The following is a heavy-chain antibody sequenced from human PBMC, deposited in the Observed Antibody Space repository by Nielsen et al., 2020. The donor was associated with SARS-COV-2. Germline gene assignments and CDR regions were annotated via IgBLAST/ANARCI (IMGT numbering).Heavy chain of an antibody. CDR1: GFTFSSYA. J-gene: IGHJ4*02. V-gene: IGHV3-30*02. D-gene: IGHD6-19*01. CDR3: AKDALHGWYGIR. Sequence: GESLKISCAASGFTFSSYAMHWVRQAPGKGLEWVAFIRYDGSNKYYADSVKGRFTISRDNSKNTLYLQMNSLRAEDTAVYYCAKDALHGWYGIRWGQGTLVTVSS. CDR2: IRYDGSNK.